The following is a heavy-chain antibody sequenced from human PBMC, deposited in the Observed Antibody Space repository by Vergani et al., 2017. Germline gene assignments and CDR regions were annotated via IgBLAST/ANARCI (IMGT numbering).Heavy chain of an antibody. CDR2: IRYDGSNK. J-gene: IGHJ4*02. D-gene: IGHD1-1*01. V-gene: IGHV3-30*02. CDR1: GFTFSSYG. CDR3: AKDRRRTGEFFDY. Sequence: QVQLVESGGGVVQPGGSLRLSCAASGFTFSSYGIHWVRQAPGKGLEWVAFIRYDGSNKYYADSVKGRFTISRDNSKNTLYLQMNSLRAEDTAVYYCAKDRRRTGEFFDYWGQGTLVTVSS.